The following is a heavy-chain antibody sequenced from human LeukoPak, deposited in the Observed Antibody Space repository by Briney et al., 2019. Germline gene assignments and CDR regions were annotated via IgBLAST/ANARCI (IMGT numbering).Heavy chain of an antibody. J-gene: IGHJ5*01. CDR3: VRHDGRGGATMGAFDS. V-gene: IGHV4-39*01. CDR2: IYYGRTT. CDR1: TDSISSSSHH. Sequence: SETLSLTCTVSTDSISSSSHHWGWIRQSPGKGLEWIGSIYYGRTTYYNPSLNSRVAISVVTSKNQFSLQLNSVTAADTAVYYCVRHDGRGGATMGAFDSWGQGSLVTVSS. D-gene: IGHD5-12*01.